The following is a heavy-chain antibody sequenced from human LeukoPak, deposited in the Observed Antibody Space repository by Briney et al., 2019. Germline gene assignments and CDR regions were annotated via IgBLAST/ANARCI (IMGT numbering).Heavy chain of an antibody. CDR3: ARDRGRWLTWYYFDY. D-gene: IGHD5-24*01. J-gene: IGHJ4*02. CDR2: ISYDGSNK. Sequence: PGGSLRLSCAASGFTFSSYAMHWVRQAPGKGLEWVAVISYDGSNKYYADSVKGRFTISRDNSKNTLYLQMNSLRADDTAVYYCARDRGRWLTWYYFDYWGQGTLVTVSS. CDR1: GFTFSSYA. V-gene: IGHV3-30-3*01.